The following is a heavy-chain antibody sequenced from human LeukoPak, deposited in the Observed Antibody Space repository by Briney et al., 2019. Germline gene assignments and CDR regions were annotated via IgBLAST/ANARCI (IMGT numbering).Heavy chain of an antibody. J-gene: IGHJ5*02. CDR2: IYYSGST. D-gene: IGHD3-16*02. CDR1: GGSISSYY. Sequence: PSETLSLTCTVSGGSISSYYWSWIRQPPGKGLEGIGYIYYSGSTNYNPSLKSRVTISVETSKNQFSLKLRSVTAADTAVYYCERERNAVYDYVWGSYRSNWFDPWGQGTLVTVSS. V-gene: IGHV4-59*01. CDR3: ERERNAVYDYVWGSYRSNWFDP.